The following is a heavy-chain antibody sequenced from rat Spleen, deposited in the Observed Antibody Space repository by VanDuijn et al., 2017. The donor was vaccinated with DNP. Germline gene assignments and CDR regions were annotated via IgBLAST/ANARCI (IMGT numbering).Heavy chain of an antibody. CDR3: ARRNNYYFDY. V-gene: IGHV3-3*01. CDR2: INSAGST. Sequence: EVQLQESGPGLVEPSQSLSLTCSVTGYSITSCCRWTWIRKFPGHKLEWMGYINSAGSTNYNPSLKSRISITRDTSNNQFFLQVNSVTTDDTTTYYCARRNNYYFDYWGQGVMVTVSS. D-gene: IGHD1-10*01. J-gene: IGHJ2*01. CDR1: GYSITSCCR.